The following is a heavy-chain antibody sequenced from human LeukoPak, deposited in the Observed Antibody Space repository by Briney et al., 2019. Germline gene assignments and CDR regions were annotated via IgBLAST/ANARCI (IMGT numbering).Heavy chain of an antibody. D-gene: IGHD2-15*01. Sequence: TGGSLRLSCAASGFIFSTSWMSWVRQAPGKGLEWVATINPDGSERYYVDSVKGRFTISRDNAKNSLFLQMNSLRAEDTAVYYCAKGRGYCSGGSCYYYYYMDVWGKGTTVTVSS. CDR3: AKGRGYCSGGSCYYYYYMDV. J-gene: IGHJ6*03. V-gene: IGHV3-7*01. CDR1: GFIFSTSW. CDR2: INPDGSER.